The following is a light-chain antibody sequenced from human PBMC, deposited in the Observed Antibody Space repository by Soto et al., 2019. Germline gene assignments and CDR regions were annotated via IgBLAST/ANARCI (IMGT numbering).Light chain of an antibody. CDR3: QQYGSSPTWT. V-gene: IGKV3-20*01. CDR2: GAS. J-gene: IGKJ1*01. Sequence: EIVLTQSPDTLSLSPGERATLSCRASQSVSSSYLAWYQQKPGQAPRLLIYGASSRATGIPDRFSGSGSGTDFTLTISRLEPEDFAVYYCQQYGSSPTWTFGQGTK. CDR1: QSVSSSY.